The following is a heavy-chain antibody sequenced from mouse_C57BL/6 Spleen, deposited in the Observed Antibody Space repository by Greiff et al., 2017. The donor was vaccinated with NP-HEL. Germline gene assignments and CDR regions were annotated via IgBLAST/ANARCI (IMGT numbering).Heavy chain of an antibody. CDR1: GYAFSSSW. Sequence: VQLQQSGPELVKPGASVKISCKASGYAFSSSWMNWVKQRPGKGLEWIGRIYPGDGDTNYNGKVKGKATLTADKSASTAYMQLSSLTSVDSAVYVCERHYSNLDFDYWGQGTTLTVSS. J-gene: IGHJ2*01. CDR3: ERHYSNLDFDY. CDR2: IYPGDGDT. V-gene: IGHV1-82*01. D-gene: IGHD2-5*01.